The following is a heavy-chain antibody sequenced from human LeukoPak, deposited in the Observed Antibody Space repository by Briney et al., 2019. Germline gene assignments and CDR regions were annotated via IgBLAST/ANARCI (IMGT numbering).Heavy chain of an antibody. Sequence: SETLSLTCTVSGGSISSSSYYWGWIRQPPGKGLEWIGSIYYSGSTYYNPSLKSRVTISVDTSKNQFSLKLSSVTPEDTAVYYCARGDQDFDYWGQGTLVTVSS. CDR2: IYYSGST. V-gene: IGHV4-39*01. D-gene: IGHD2-2*01. CDR1: GGSISSSSYY. J-gene: IGHJ4*02. CDR3: ARGDQDFDY.